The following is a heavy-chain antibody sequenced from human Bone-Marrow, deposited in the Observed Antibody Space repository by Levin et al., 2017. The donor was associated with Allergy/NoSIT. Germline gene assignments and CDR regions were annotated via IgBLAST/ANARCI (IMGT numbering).Heavy chain of an antibody. V-gene: IGHV1-24*01. Sequence: GESLKISCKVSGYTLTNLAMHWVRQAPGKGLEWMGGFDPEDGETFYAQNFQGRVTMTEDTDTAYMELSSLRSDDTAMYYCATDGGGQYTYFDFWGQGTLVTVSS. J-gene: IGHJ4*02. CDR2: FDPEDGET. D-gene: IGHD2-15*01. CDR3: ATDGGGQYTYFDF. CDR1: GYTLTNLA.